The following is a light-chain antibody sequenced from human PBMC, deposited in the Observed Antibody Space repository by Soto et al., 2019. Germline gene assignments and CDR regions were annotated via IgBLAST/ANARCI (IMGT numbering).Light chain of an antibody. CDR2: GAS. CDR3: QQSYSIPWT. CDR1: QSISTF. V-gene: IGKV1-39*01. J-gene: IGKJ1*01. Sequence: DIQMTQSPSSLSASVGDRVTIICRASQSISTFLNWYQQKPGKAPKVLIYGASSLQSGVPSRFRGSRSGTEFTLTISSLQPEDFATYYCQQSYSIPWTFGQGTKVEI.